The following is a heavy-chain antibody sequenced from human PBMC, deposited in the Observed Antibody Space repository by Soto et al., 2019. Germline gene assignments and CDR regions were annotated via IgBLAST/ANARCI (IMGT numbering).Heavy chain of an antibody. V-gene: IGHV4-59*01. Sequence: SETLSLTCTVSGGSISSYYWSWIRQPPGKGLEWIGYIYYSGSTNYNPSLKSRVTISVDTSKNQFSLKLSSVTAADTAVYYCATTPIVLVPAAFYGMDVWGQGTTVTVSS. D-gene: IGHD2-2*01. CDR3: ATTPIVLVPAAFYGMDV. CDR2: IYYSGST. CDR1: GGSISSYY. J-gene: IGHJ6*02.